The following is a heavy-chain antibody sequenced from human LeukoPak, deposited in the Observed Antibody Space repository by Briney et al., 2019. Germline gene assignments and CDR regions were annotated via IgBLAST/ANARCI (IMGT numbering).Heavy chain of an antibody. Sequence: GGSLRLSCAASGFTFSTFSMNWVRQAPGKGLEWVSSISSSSSYIYYGDSVKGRFTISRDNAKSSLFLQMNSQRAEDTAVYYCARDRYRGDVWGKGTTVTVSS. V-gene: IGHV3-21*01. CDR3: ARDRYRGDV. D-gene: IGHD1-26*01. J-gene: IGHJ6*04. CDR2: ISSSSSYI. CDR1: GFTFSTFS.